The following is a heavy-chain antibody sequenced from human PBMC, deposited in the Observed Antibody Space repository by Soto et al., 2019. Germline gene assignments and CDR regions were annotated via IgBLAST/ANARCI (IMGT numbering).Heavy chain of an antibody. D-gene: IGHD5-12*01. CDR2: ISAYNGNT. V-gene: IGHV1-18*01. CDR1: GYTFTSYG. J-gene: IGHJ6*03. CDR3: ARLREARIRVGGYYYYYMDV. Sequence: SSVKVSCKASGYTFTSYGIRWVRQAPGQGLEWMGWISAYNGNTNYAQKLQGRVTMTTDTSTSTAYMELRSLRSDDTAVYYCARLREARIRVGGYYYYYMDVWGKVTTVTVSS.